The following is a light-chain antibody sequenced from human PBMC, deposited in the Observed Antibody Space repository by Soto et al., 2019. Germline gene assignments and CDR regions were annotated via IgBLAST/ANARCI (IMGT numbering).Light chain of an antibody. CDR2: GNH. CDR3: QSYDRRLSGYV. CDR1: SSNIGRSS. J-gene: IGLJ1*01. V-gene: IGLV1-44*01. Sequence: QSALTQAPSASGTPGQRVTISCSGSSSNIGRSSVNWYRQIPGTAPKLLIYGNHNRPSGVPERFSGSKSGTSATLAITGLQAEDEADYYCQSYDRRLSGYVFGTGTKVTVL.